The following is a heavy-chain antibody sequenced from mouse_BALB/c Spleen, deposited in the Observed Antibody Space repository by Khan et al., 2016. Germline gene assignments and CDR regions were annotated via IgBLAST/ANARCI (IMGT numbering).Heavy chain of an antibody. J-gene: IGHJ2*01. V-gene: IGHV14-1*02. CDR2: IDPENGNT. CDR1: GFHNKAYY. D-gene: IGHD1-2*01. Sequence: VQLQQSGAELVRPGAFVKLSCNASGFHNKAYYMHWVKQRPEHGLEWIGWIDPENGNTIYDPKFPGKASTTADTTYTTASLQLSRLTSEDPAVYYCARATATYCDYGGQCTTLTVSS. CDR3: ARATATYCDY.